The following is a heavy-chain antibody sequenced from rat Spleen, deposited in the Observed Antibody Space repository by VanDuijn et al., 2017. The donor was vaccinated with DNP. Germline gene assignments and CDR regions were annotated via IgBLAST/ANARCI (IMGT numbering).Heavy chain of an antibody. CDR2: ISYFGDNT. D-gene: IGHD4-3*01. V-gene: IGHV5-29*01. J-gene: IGHJ2*01. CDR3: AKNSGYYFDY. CDR1: GFTFSDYG. Sequence: EVQLVESGGGLVQPGRSLKLSCAASGFTFSDYGMAWVRQLPSRGLEWVATISYFGDNTYSGDSVKGRFTISRDNAKSTLYLQMDSLRSEDTATYYCAKNSGYYFDYWGQGVMVTVSS.